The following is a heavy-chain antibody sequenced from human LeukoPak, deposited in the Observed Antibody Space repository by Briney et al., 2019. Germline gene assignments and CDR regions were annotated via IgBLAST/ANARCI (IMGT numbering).Heavy chain of an antibody. V-gene: IGHV3-21*01. Sequence: PGGSLRLSCAASGFTFSSYSMNWVRQAPGKGLEWVSSISSSSSYIYYADSVKGRFTISRDNAKNSLYLQMNSLRAEDTAVYYCARGYCSGGSCYSQNWGQGTLVTVSS. CDR1: GFTFSSYS. CDR3: ARGYCSGGSCYSQN. D-gene: IGHD2-15*01. J-gene: IGHJ4*02. CDR2: ISSSSSYI.